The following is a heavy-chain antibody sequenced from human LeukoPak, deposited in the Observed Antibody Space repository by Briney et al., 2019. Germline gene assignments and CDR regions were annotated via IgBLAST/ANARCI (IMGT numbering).Heavy chain of an antibody. CDR2: ISGSGGST. CDR3: AKVYGSGSYNSFDY. J-gene: IGHJ4*02. D-gene: IGHD3-10*01. Sequence: GGSLRLSCAASGFTFSSYAMSWVRQAPGKGLEWVSFISGSGGSTYYADSVKGRFTVSRDGSKNTLYLQMNSLRAEDTAVYYCAKVYGSGSYNSFDYWGQGTLVTVSS. CDR1: GFTFSSYA. V-gene: IGHV3-23*01.